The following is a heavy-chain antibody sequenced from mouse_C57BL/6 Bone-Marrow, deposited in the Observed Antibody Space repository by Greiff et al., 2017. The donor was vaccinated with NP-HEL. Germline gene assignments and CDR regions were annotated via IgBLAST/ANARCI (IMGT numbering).Heavy chain of an antibody. J-gene: IGHJ4*01. CDR3: ARYPDGYYAMDY. CDR2: INPYNGGT. Sequence: EVQLQQSGPVLVKPGASVKMSCKASGYTFTDYYMNWVKQSHGKSLEWIGVINPYNGGTSYNQKFKGKATLTVDKSSSTAYMERNSLTSEDSAVYYCARYPDGYYAMDYWGQGTSVTVSS. D-gene: IGHD2-3*01. V-gene: IGHV1-19*01. CDR1: GYTFTDYY.